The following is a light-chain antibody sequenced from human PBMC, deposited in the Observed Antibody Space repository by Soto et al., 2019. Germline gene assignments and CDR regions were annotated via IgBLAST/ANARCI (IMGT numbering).Light chain of an antibody. J-gene: IGLJ1*01. CDR1: SSDIGGYNY. CDR2: EVT. V-gene: IGLV2-8*01. Sequence: QSVLTQPPSASGSPGQSVAISCTGTSSDIGGYNYVSWYQQHPGKAPKLWIYEVTNRPSGVPDRFSGSKSGNTASLTVSGLQDEDESDYYCSSYAGSRNVFGTGTKLTVL. CDR3: SSYAGSRNV.